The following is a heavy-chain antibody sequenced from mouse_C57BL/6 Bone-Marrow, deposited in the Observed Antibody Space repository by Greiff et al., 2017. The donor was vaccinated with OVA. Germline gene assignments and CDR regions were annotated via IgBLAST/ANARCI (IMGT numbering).Heavy chain of an antibody. CDR1: GYSFTGYF. Sequence: EVQLQQSGPELVKPGASVKISCKASGYSFTGYFMNWVKQSHGKSLEWIGRINPYNGDTFYNKKFTYKATLTVDKSYSTAHMELLSLTSDDFAVYYCASGGAYYYGSSYLYYYAMDYWGRGTSVTVSS. J-gene: IGHJ4*01. CDR3: ASGGAYYYGSSYLYYYAMDY. D-gene: IGHD1-1*01. V-gene: IGHV1-37*01. CDR2: INPYNGDT.